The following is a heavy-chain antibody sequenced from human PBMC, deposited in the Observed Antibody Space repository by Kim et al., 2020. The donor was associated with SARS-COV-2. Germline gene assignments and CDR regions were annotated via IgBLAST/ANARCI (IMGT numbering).Heavy chain of an antibody. J-gene: IGHJ1*01. D-gene: IGHD4-17*01. V-gene: IGHV1-2*02. CDR3: ATGESVTSLYH. CDR2: INPQSGGT. CDR1: GYSFSDYY. Sequence: ASVKVSCKASGYSFSDYYMYWVRQAPGQGLEWMGWINPQSGGTNTAQRFLGRVTMTRDTSISTAYIEVTGLTSDDTAGYFCATGESVTSLYHWG.